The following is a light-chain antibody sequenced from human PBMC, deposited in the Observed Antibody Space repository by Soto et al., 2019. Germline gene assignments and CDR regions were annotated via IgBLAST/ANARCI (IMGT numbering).Light chain of an antibody. V-gene: IGKV3-15*01. J-gene: IGKJ4*01. CDR3: QQYNNWPPNT. Sequence: EIVLTQSPATLSVSPGERATLSCRASQSISSDLAWYQQKPGQAPNLLIYRASTRATGVPDRFSGSGSGTEFTLTISSLQSEDFAVYYCQQYNNWPPNTFGGGTKVDIK. CDR1: QSISSD. CDR2: RAS.